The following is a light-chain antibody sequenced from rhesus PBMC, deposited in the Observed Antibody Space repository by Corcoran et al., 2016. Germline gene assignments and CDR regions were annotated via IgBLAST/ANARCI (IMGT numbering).Light chain of an antibody. CDR3: QQYNSAPYS. CDR2: KAS. V-gene: IGKV1-21*01. CDR1: QGMSSW. Sequence: DIQMTQSPSSLSASVGDRVTITCRASQGMSSWLAWYQQKPGKAPKLLIYKASSLQSGVPSRVSGSGSGTDFTLPISSLQPEDFATYYCQQYNSAPYSFGQGTKVEIK. J-gene: IGKJ2*01.